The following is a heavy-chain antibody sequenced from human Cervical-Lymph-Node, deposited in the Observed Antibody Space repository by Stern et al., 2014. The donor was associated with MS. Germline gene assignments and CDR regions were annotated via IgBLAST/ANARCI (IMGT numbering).Heavy chain of an antibody. CDR1: GFSFSRYA. D-gene: IGHD6-13*01. J-gene: IGHJ4*02. CDR3: ASAYSSSHYYFDY. Sequence: VHLVESGGGVVQPGRSLRLSCAASGFSFSRYAMHWVRQAPGKGLEWVAFIWYDGSIPYYADSVTDRLAISRDNVKNSLYLQMNSLRAENTAVYYCASAYSSSHYYFDYWGQGTLVTVSS. CDR2: IWYDGSIP. V-gene: IGHV3-33*01.